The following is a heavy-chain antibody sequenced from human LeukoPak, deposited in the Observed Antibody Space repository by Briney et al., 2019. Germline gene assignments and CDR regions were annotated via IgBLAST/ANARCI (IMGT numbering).Heavy chain of an antibody. CDR1: SNTFSSKS. V-gene: IGHV1-18*01. D-gene: IGHD6-19*01. CDR2: ISGYNGNT. J-gene: IGHJ4*02. CDR3: AREAGPFDH. Sequence: GASVKVSCKASSNTFSSKSISWVRQAPGQGLEWMGWISGYNGNTNYAQKFQGRVTMTTDTSTSTAYMELRSLRFDDTAMYYCAREAGPFDHWGQGTLVTVSS.